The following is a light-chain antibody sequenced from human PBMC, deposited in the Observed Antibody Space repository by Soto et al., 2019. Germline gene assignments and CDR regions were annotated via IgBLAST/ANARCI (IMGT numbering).Light chain of an antibody. CDR1: QSLLDSDDGNTY. CDR3: MQRIEFLYT. V-gene: IGKV2-40*01. J-gene: IGKJ2*01. Sequence: DIVMTQTPLSLPVTPGEPASISCRSSQSLLDSDDGNTYLDWYLQKPGQSPQLLIYAISYRASGVPDRFSGSGSGTDFTLKISRVEAEDVGVYYCMQRIEFLYTFGQGTKLEIK. CDR2: AIS.